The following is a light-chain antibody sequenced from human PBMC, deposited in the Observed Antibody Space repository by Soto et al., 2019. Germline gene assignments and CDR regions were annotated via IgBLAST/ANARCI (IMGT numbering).Light chain of an antibody. Sequence: DIQMTQSPSSLSASVGDRVTITCQASQDIKNYLNWYQQKSGKAPKLLIYAASDLETGVPSRFSRSGSRTYFTFTISSLQPEDIATYYCQQYDNPPLTFGGGTKVEIK. J-gene: IGKJ4*02. CDR2: AAS. V-gene: IGKV1-33*01. CDR3: QQYDNPPLT. CDR1: QDIKNY.